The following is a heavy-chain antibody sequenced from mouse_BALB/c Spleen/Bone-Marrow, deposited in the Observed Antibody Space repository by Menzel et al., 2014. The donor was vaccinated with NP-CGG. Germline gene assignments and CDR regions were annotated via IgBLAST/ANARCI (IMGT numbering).Heavy chain of an antibody. CDR2: SRHRAKYYTT. V-gene: IGHV7-1*02. CDR3: ARDVGYGNYFVY. J-gene: IGHJ3*01. CDR1: GFTFSDFY. Sequence: EVQVVESGGGLVQPGDSLRLSCATSGFTFSDFYMEWVRQPPGKRLEWIATSRHRAKYYTTEYSASVKGRSIVSRDTSQXXLXLQXNALRAEDTAIYYCARDVGYGNYFVYWGQGTLVTVSA. D-gene: IGHD2-10*02.